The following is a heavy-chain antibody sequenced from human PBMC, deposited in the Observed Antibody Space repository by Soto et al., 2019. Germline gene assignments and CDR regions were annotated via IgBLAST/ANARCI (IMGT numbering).Heavy chain of an antibody. CDR1: GYRFTSYG. J-gene: IGHJ3*02. V-gene: IGHV1-8*02. D-gene: IGHD5-12*01. CDR2: MNPNSGNT. CDR3: ARVEGSGYDYEDAFDI. Sequence: ASVKVSCKASGYRFTSYGIGWVRQAPGQGLEWMGWMNPNSGNTGYAQKFQGRVTMTRNTSISTAYMELSSLRSEDTAVYYCARVEGSGYDYEDAFDIWGQGTMVTVSS.